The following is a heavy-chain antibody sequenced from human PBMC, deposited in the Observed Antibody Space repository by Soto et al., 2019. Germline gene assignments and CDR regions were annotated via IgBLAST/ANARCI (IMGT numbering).Heavy chain of an antibody. CDR3: ARGGYCSSTSCYTGIVDWFDP. CDR2: ISSSSSYI. J-gene: IGHJ5*02. CDR1: GFTFSSYS. V-gene: IGHV3-21*01. Sequence: PGGSLRLSCAASGFTFSSYSMNWVRQAPGKGLEWVSSISSSSSYIYYADSVKGRFTISRDNAKNSLYLQMNSLRAEDTAVYYCARGGYCSSTSCYTGIVDWFDPWGQGTLVTVSS. D-gene: IGHD2-2*02.